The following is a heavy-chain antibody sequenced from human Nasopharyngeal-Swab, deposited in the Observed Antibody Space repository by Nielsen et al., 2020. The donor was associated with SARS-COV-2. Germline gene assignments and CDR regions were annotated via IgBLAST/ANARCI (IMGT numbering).Heavy chain of an antibody. CDR2: VSPRNGST. CDR1: GYSFTDYY. D-gene: IGHD3-10*01. J-gene: IGHJ4*02. V-gene: IGHV1-46*04. Sequence: ASVKVSCKASGYSFTDYYMHWVRQAPGQGLEWMGLVSPRNGSTSYAQKLQGRVTITSDTSTRTVYMALSSLTSKDTAVYYCATGGLDYWGQGTLVTVSS. CDR3: ATGGLDY.